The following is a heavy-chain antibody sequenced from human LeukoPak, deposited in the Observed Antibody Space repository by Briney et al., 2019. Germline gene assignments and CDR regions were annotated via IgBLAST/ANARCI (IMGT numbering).Heavy chain of an antibody. J-gene: IGHJ4*02. D-gene: IGHD6-13*01. CDR1: GGSVSSGSYY. V-gene: IGHV4-61*01. Sequence: SETLSLTCTVSGGSVSSGSYYWSWIRQPPGKGLEWIGYISYSGSTNYNPSLKSRVTISVDTSKNQFSLKLSSVTAADTAVYYCARVQQQLLPFDYWGQGILVTVSS. CDR3: ARVQQQLLPFDY. CDR2: ISYSGST.